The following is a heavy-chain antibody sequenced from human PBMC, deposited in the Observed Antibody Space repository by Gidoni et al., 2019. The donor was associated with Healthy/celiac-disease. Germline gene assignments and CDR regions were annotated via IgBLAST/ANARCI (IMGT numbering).Heavy chain of an antibody. CDR1: GFTVSSYW. Sequence: EVQLVESGGGLVQPGGSLRLSCAASGFTVSSYWMSWVRQAPGKGLEWVANIKQDGSEKYYVDSVKGRFTISRDNAKNSLYLQMNSLRAEDTAVYYCAREPNRPYRNNWFDPWGQGTLVTVSS. V-gene: IGHV3-7*01. CDR2: IKQDGSEK. J-gene: IGHJ5*02. D-gene: IGHD1-26*01. CDR3: AREPNRPYRNNWFDP.